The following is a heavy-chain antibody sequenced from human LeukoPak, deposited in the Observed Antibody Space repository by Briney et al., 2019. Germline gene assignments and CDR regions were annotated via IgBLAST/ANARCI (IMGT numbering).Heavy chain of an antibody. CDR3: ARGRYYDSSGCSLPLFDY. V-gene: IGHV3-13*01. J-gene: IGHJ4*02. CDR2: IGTAGDT. CDR1: GFTFSSYD. D-gene: IGHD3-22*01. Sequence: QPGGSLRLSCAASGFTFSSYDMHWVRQATGNGLEWVSAIGTAGDTYYPGSVKGRFTISRENAKNSLYLQMNSLRAGDTAVYYCARGRYYDSSGCSLPLFDYWGQGTLVTVSS.